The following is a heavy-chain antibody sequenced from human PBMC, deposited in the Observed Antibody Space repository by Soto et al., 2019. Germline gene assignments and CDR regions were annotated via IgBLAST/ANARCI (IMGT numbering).Heavy chain of an antibody. J-gene: IGHJ5*02. CDR2: ISGGSSYI. Sequence: GGSLRLSCAASGFTFTSYSINWVRQAPGKGLEWVSSISGGSSYIYYADSVKGRFTISRDNAKNSLYLQMNSLRAEDTAVYYCTTVATNAYNWLDPWGQGTLVTVSS. CDR1: GFTFTSYS. CDR3: TTVATNAYNWLDP. D-gene: IGHD5-12*01. V-gene: IGHV3-21*01.